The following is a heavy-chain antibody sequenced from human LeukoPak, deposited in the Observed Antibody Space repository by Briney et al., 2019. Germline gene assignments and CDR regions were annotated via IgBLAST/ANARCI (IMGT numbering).Heavy chain of an antibody. CDR3: ARERFAGAIFDY. Sequence: PGGSLRLSCAASGFTFSSYWMSWVRQAPGKGLEWVANIKQDGSEKYYVDSVKGRFTISRDNAKNSLYLQMNSLRAEGTAVYYRARERFAGAIFDYWGQGTLVTVSS. V-gene: IGHV3-7*05. CDR1: GFTFSSYW. D-gene: IGHD3-16*01. J-gene: IGHJ4*02. CDR2: IKQDGSEK.